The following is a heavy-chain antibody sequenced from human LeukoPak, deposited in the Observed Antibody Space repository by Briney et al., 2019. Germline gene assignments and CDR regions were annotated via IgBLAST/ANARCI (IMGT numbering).Heavy chain of an antibody. Sequence: TSETLSLTCTVPGDSISSYYWSWIRQPPGKGLEWIGYISYSGSINYNPSLKSRVTMSVDTSKNQFSLKLSSVTAADTAVYYCARVKGREGSTVIIDYWGQGTLVTVSS. J-gene: IGHJ4*02. V-gene: IGHV4-59*01. D-gene: IGHD3-10*01. CDR1: GDSISSYY. CDR2: ISYSGSI. CDR3: ARVKGREGSTVIIDY.